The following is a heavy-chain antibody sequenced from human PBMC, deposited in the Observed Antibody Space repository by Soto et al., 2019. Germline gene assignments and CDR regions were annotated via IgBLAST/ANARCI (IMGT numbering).Heavy chain of an antibody. D-gene: IGHD2-15*01. CDR3: AMNPSYCSGGSCYSRFDP. CDR2: IIPIFGTA. V-gene: IGHV1-69*13. CDR1: GGTFATYA. J-gene: IGHJ5*02. Sequence: ASVKVSCKASGGTFATYAISWVRQAPGQGLEWLGGIIPIFGTANYPQKFQGRVTISADESTSTAYMDLSSLRSEDTAVYYCAMNPSYCSGGSCYSRFDPWGQGTLVTVS.